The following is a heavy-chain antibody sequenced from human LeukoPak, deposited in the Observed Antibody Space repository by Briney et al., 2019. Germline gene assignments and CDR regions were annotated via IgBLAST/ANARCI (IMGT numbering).Heavy chain of an antibody. Sequence: GGSLRLSCAASGFTFSSYAMHWVRQAPGKGLEWVAVISYDGSNKYYADSVKGRFTISRDNSKNTLYLQMNSLRAEDTAVYYCARDHAIVVVPAAPSGACDIWGQGTMVTVSS. CDR2: ISYDGSNK. D-gene: IGHD2-2*01. J-gene: IGHJ3*02. CDR1: GFTFSSYA. V-gene: IGHV3-30-3*01. CDR3: ARDHAIVVVPAAPSGACDI.